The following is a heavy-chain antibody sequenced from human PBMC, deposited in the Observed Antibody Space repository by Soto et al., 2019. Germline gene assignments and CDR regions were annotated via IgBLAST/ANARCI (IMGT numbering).Heavy chain of an antibody. CDR1: GFTFTDYT. CDR2: ISGGSDYI. V-gene: IGHV3-21*01. Sequence: PGGSLRLSCAASGFTFTDYTVNWVRQAPGKGLEWVSSISGGSDYIFYADSVKGRFTISRDNAKNPLYLQMNSLRAEDTAVYYCARGGGYCSSSDCYAHDYFDYWGQGTLVTVSS. J-gene: IGHJ4*02. D-gene: IGHD2-2*01. CDR3: ARGGGYCSSSDCYAHDYFDY.